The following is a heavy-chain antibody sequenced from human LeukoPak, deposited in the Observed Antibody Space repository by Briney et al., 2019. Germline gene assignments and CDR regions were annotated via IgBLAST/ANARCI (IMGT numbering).Heavy chain of an antibody. CDR1: GYTFTGYY. J-gene: IGHJ6*03. CDR3: ARDFSRVVPGNYYYYMDV. D-gene: IGHD2-2*01. Sequence: GASVKVSCKASGYTFTGYYMHWVRQAPGQGLEWMGWINPNSGGTNYAQKFQGRVTMTRDTSISTAYMELSRLRSDDTAVYYCARDFSRVVPGNYYYYMDVWGKGTTVTVSS. V-gene: IGHV1-2*02. CDR2: INPNSGGT.